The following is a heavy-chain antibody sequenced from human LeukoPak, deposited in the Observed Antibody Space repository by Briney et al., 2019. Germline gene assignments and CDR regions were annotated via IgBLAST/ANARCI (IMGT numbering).Heavy chain of an antibody. J-gene: IGHJ4*02. CDR2: ISSSSSI. CDR1: GFIFSSYG. Sequence: GGSLRLSCAASGFIFSSYGMNWVRQAPGKGLEWVSYISSSSSIYYADSVKGRFTISRDNAKNTLYLQMNSLRAEDTAVYYCARGWEGYFDYWGQGTLVTVSS. D-gene: IGHD1-26*01. CDR3: ARGWEGYFDY. V-gene: IGHV3-21*01.